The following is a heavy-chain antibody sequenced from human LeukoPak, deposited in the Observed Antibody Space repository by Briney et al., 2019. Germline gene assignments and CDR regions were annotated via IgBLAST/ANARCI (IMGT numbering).Heavy chain of an antibody. V-gene: IGHV3-48*03. Sequence: GGSLRLSCAASGFTFSSYEMNWVRQAPGKGLEWVSYIGSSGTTLYYADSVKGRFTISRDNAKNSLYLQMNSLRAEDTAVYYCARVRRFCSGGDCYLDYWSRGTLVTVSS. CDR3: ARVRRFCSGGDCYLDY. D-gene: IGHD2-15*01. CDR1: GFTFSSYE. J-gene: IGHJ4*02. CDR2: IGSSGTTL.